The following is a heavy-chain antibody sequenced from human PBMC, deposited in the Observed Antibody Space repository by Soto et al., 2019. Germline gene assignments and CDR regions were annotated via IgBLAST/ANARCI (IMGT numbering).Heavy chain of an antibody. V-gene: IGHV4-31*03. CDR1: ADSISSTDYY. Sequence: SETLSLTCTVSADSISSTDYYWTWIRQHPGKGLEWLGYESYSGRTYYSPSYNPPLKSRVSISLDTSKNQVSLRLASVTVADTAVYYCARLRAGLAGTPNWFHPWGQGTLVTVSS. CDR2: ESYSGRT. D-gene: IGHD6-19*01. CDR3: ARLRAGLAGTPNWFHP. J-gene: IGHJ5*02.